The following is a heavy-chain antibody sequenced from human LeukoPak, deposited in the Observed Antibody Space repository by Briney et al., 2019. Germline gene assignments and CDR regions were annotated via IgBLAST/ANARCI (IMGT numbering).Heavy chain of an antibody. V-gene: IGHV3-33*06. J-gene: IGHJ4*02. CDR3: AKDGDMGTGTTN. Sequence: GRSLRLSCAASGFTFSSYGMHWVRQAPGKGLEWVAVIWYDGSNKYYADSVKGRFTISRDNSKNTLYLQMNSLRAEDTAVYYCAKDGDMGTGTTNWGQGTLVTVSS. CDR1: GFTFSSYG. CDR2: IWYDGSNK. D-gene: IGHD1-7*01.